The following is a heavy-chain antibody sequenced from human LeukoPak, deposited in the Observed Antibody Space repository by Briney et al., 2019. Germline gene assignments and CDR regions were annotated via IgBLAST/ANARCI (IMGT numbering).Heavy chain of an antibody. V-gene: IGHV3-33*01. Sequence: GRSLRLSCAASGFTFSSYGMHWVRQAPGKGLEWVAVIWYDGSNKYYADSVKGRFTISRDNSKNTLYLQMNSLRAEDTAVYYCARGDYYGSGSYLGYYYYYYGMDVWGQGTTVTVFS. J-gene: IGHJ6*02. CDR3: ARGDYYGSGSYLGYYYYYYGMDV. D-gene: IGHD3-10*01. CDR1: GFTFSSYG. CDR2: IWYDGSNK.